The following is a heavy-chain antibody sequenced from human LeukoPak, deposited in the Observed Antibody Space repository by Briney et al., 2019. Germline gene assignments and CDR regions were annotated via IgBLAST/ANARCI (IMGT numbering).Heavy chain of an antibody. V-gene: IGHV4-31*03. CDR1: GGSISSGGYY. D-gene: IGHD3-9*01. CDR2: IYYSGST. J-gene: IGHJ5*02. Sequence: SETLSLTCTVSGGSISSGGYYWSWIRQHPGKGLEWIGYIYYSGSTYYNPPLKSRVTISVDTSKNQFSLKLSSVTAADTAVYYCARFVLRYFDRGYNWFDPWGQGTLVTVSS. CDR3: ARFVLRYFDRGYNWFDP.